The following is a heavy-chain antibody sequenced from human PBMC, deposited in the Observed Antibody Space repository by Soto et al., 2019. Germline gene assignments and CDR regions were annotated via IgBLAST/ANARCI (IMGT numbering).Heavy chain of an antibody. D-gene: IGHD2-8*01. J-gene: IGHJ5*02. V-gene: IGHV4-31*03. CDR1: GGSISSGGYF. Sequence: PSETLFLTCTVSGGSISSGGYFWSWIRQHPGKGLEWIGYIYYSGSTYYNPSLKSRVTISVDTSKNQFSLKLSSVTAADTAVYYCAREMVTDNWFDPWGQGTLVTVSS. CDR3: AREMVTDNWFDP. CDR2: IYYSGST.